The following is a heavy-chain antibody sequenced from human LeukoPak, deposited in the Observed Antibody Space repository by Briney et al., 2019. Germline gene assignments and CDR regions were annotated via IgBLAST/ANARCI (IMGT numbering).Heavy chain of an antibody. CDR1: GYSINSGDF. J-gene: IGHJ5*02. V-gene: IGHV4-38-2*02. CDR2: IKHSGNT. CDR3: ARSYRGAYSP. Sequence: SETLSLACTVSGYSINSGDFGAWIRQPPVKGLEWIGSIKHSGNTYHNPSLKSRVTMSVDTSKNQFSLKLRSVTAADTAMYFCARSYRGAYSPWGQGTLVTVSS. D-gene: IGHD1-26*01.